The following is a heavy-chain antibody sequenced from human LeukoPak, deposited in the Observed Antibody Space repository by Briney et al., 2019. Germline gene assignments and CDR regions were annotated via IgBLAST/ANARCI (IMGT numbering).Heavy chain of an antibody. V-gene: IGHV3-74*01. CDR2: INRDGSST. Sequence: GGSLRLSCAASGFPFSNYWVHWVRQAPGKGLVWVSRINRDGSSTSYADSVKGRFTISRDNAKNTLYLQMNSLRAEGTAVYYCARLSCSSTSCSTYDYWGQGTLVTVSS. CDR3: ARLSCSSTSCSTYDY. J-gene: IGHJ4*02. CDR1: GFPFSNYW. D-gene: IGHD2-2*01.